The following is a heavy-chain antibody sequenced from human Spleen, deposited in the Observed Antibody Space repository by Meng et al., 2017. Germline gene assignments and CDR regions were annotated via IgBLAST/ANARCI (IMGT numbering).Heavy chain of an antibody. J-gene: IGHJ4*02. CDR1: GFTFSSYT. V-gene: IGHV3-74*03. Sequence: EVQLVESGGGLLQPGGSLRLSCAASGFTFSSYTMHWVRQTPGEGLVWVSRINTDASITTYADSVKGRFTISRDDAKNTVYLQMNSLRAEDTAVYYCARDADWVVFDHWGQGALVTVSS. D-gene: IGHD3-9*01. CDR3: ARDADWVVFDH. CDR2: INTDASIT.